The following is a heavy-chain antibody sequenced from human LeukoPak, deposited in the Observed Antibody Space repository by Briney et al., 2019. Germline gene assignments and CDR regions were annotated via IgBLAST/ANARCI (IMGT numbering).Heavy chain of an antibody. CDR2: INHSGST. J-gene: IGHJ6*02. V-gene: IGHV4-34*01. CDR3: ARYGKVVPAALTYYYYYGMDV. Sequence: PSETLSLTCAVYGGSFSGYYWSWIRQPPGKGLEWIGEINHSGSTNYNPSLKSRVTISVDTSKNQFSLKLSSVTAADTAVYYCARYGKVVPAALTYYYYYGMDVWGQGTTVTVSS. D-gene: IGHD2-2*01. CDR1: GGSFSGYY.